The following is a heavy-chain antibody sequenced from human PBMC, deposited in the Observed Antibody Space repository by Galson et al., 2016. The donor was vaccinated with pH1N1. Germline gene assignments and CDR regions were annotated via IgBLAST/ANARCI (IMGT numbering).Heavy chain of an antibody. J-gene: IGHJ6*03. CDR2: IIAVFKTT. Sequence: SVKVPCKASESIFNKYAISWVRQAPGQGLEWMGGIIAVFKTTNYAQKFQGRVTITTDESTSIVYMELRSLRSEETAIYYCARSPFYYNSYMDVWGKGTTVTVSS. V-gene: IGHV1-69*05. CDR3: ARSPFYYNSYMDV. CDR1: ESIFNKYA.